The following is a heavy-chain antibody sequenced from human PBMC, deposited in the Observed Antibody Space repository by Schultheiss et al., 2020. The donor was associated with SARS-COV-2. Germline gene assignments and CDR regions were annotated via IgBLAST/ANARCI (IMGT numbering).Heavy chain of an antibody. CDR1: GGSISSYY. CDR3: ARGRAYDSSGTYYYYGMDV. Sequence: SQTLSLTCTVSGGSISSYYWNWIRQPPGKGLEWIGYIYYSGSTYYNPSLKSRVTISVDTSKNQFSLKLSSVTAADTAVYYCARGRAYDSSGTYYYYGMDVWGQGTTVTVSS. D-gene: IGHD3-22*01. J-gene: IGHJ6*02. CDR2: IYYSGST. V-gene: IGHV4-59*12.